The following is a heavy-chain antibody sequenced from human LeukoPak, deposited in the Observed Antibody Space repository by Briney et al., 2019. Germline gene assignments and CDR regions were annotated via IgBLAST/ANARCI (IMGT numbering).Heavy chain of an antibody. J-gene: IGHJ4*02. CDR3: ARDGNNIDY. CDR1: GFTFSSYS. CDR2: ISSSSSSI. V-gene: IGHV3-48*01. D-gene: IGHD1/OR15-1a*01. Sequence: GGSLRLSCAASGFTFSSYSMNWVRRAPGKGLEWVSYISSSSSSIYYADSVKGRFTISRDNAKNSLYLQMNSLRAEDTAVYYCARDGNNIDYWGQGTLVTVSS.